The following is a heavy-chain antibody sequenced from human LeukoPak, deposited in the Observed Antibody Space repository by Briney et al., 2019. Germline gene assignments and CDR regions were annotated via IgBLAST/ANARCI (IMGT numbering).Heavy chain of an antibody. Sequence: GGSLRLSCAASGFTFSGYSMNWVRQAPGKGLEWVSYITGGSDRIYYADSVKGRFTISRDNAKNSLYLQMNSLRAEDTAVYYCSRSTGSGYYFWGRGTLVTVSS. CDR3: SRSTGSGYYF. J-gene: IGHJ4*02. V-gene: IGHV3-48*04. D-gene: IGHD3-22*01. CDR2: ITGGSDRI. CDR1: GFTFSGYS.